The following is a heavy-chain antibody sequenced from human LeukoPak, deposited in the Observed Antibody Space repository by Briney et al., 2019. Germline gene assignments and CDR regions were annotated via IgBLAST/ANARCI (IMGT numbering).Heavy chain of an antibody. CDR3: ARLTAPRSAADY. CDR1: GGTFSSYA. J-gene: IGHJ4*02. D-gene: IGHD1-20*01. CDR2: IIPIFGTE. Sequence: ASVKVSCKASGGTFSSYAISWVRQAPGQGLEWMGGIIPIFGTENYAQKFQGRVTITADESTSTAYMELSSLRSEDTAVYYCARLTAPRSAADYWGQGTLVTVSS. V-gene: IGHV1-69*13.